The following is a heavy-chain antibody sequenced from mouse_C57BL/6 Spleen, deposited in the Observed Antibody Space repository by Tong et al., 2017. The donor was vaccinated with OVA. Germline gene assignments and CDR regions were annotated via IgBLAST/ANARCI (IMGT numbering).Heavy chain of an antibody. V-gene: IGHV3-8*02. CDR1: GDSITSVY. Sequence: EVQLQVSGPSLVIPSQTLSLTCSVTGDSITSVYWNWIRKFPGIKLEYMWYISYSGITYYNPSLKSRISITRDTSKNQYYQQLNSGTTEDTATYYCARLRQHGLGFDYWGQGTLVTVSA. D-gene: IGHD3-2*01. CDR2: ISYSGIT. J-gene: IGHJ3*01. CDR3: ARLRQHGLGFDY.